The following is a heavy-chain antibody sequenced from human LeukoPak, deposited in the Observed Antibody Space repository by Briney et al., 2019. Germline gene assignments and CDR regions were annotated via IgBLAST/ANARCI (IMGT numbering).Heavy chain of an antibody. CDR2: IYSGGST. CDR3: ARGDNFNILTPYYMDV. V-gene: IGHV3-66*01. Sequence: GGSLRLSCAASGFTVSSNYMSWVRQAPGKGLEWVSVIYSGGSTYYADSVKGRFTISRDNSKNTLYLQMNSLRAEDTAVYYCARGDNFNILTPYYMDVWGKGTTVTISS. CDR1: GFTVSSNY. D-gene: IGHD3-9*01. J-gene: IGHJ6*03.